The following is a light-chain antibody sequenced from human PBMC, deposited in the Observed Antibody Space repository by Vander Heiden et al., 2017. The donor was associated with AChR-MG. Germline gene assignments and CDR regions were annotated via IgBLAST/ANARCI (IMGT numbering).Light chain of an antibody. CDR1: SSDAGGYNY. CDR2: DVS. CDR3: ASYTTSNSLGV. Sequence: QSAPTQPASVSGSPGQSTTSSCTGSSSDAGGYNYVSWYQQPPGKAHTIMAYDVSERPSVVANRFSGCKSGNTASLTISGLQAEDEADYYCASYTTSNSLGVFGGGTKLTVL. J-gene: IGLJ3*02. V-gene: IGLV2-14*01.